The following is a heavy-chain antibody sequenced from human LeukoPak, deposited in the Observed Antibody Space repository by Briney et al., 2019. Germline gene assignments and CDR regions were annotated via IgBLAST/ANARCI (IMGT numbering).Heavy chain of an antibody. V-gene: IGHV1-18*01. CDR2: ISAYNGNT. CDR1: GYTFTSYG. Sequence: HWASVKVSCKASGYTFTSYGISWVRQAPGQGLEWMGWISAYNGNTNYAQKLQGRVTMTTDTSTSTAYMELRSLRSDDTAVYYCARDLRRDGDYPPKYYFDYWGQGTLVTVSS. J-gene: IGHJ4*02. D-gene: IGHD4-17*01. CDR3: ARDLRRDGDYPPKYYFDY.